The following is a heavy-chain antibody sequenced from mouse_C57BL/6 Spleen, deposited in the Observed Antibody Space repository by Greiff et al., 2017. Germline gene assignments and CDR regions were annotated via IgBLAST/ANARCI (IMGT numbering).Heavy chain of an antibody. CDR1: GYTFTSYW. Sequence: QVQLKQPGAELVKPGASVKLSCKASGYTFTSYWMHWVKQRPGRGLEWIGRIDPNSGGTKYNEKFKSKATLTVDKPSSTAYMQLSSLTSEDSAVYYCARKGVITTVVAPLDLDYWGQGTTLTVSS. D-gene: IGHD1-1*01. J-gene: IGHJ2*01. V-gene: IGHV1-72*01. CDR3: ARKGVITTVVAPLDLDY. CDR2: IDPNSGGT.